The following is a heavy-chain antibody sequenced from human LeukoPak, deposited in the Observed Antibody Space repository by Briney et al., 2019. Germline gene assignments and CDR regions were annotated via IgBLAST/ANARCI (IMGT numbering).Heavy chain of an antibody. J-gene: IGHJ6*04. CDR2: IIPIFGTA. D-gene: IGHD3-10*01. Sequence: SVQFSSQASGGTFSSYAISWVRPAPGQGLEWMGGIIPIFGTANYAQKFQGRVTITADESTSTAYMELSSLRSEDTAVYYCARRTITMVRGVIYYYGMDVWGKGTTVTVSS. CDR1: GGTFSSYA. CDR3: ARRTITMVRGVIYYYGMDV. V-gene: IGHV1-69*01.